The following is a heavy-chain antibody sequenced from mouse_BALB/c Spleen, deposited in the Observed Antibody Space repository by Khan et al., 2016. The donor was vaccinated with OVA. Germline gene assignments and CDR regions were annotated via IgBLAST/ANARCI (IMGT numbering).Heavy chain of an antibody. CDR2: ISSDSSTI. J-gene: IGHJ2*01. V-gene: IGHV5-17*02. CDR1: GFTFSTFG. Sequence: EVELVESGGGLVQPGGSRKLSCAASGFTFSTFGMHWVRQAPEKGLEWVAYISSDSSTIYYADTVKGRFTISRENPKNTLFLQMTSLRSDDTAMFYCTRSFYYGYYFDYWGQGTTLTVSS. CDR3: TRSFYYGYYFDY. D-gene: IGHD1-1*01.